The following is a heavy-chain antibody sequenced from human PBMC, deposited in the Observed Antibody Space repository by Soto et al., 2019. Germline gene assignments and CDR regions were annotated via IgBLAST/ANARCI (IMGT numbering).Heavy chain of an antibody. J-gene: IGHJ4*02. V-gene: IGHV4-30-4*01. D-gene: IGHD6-13*01. CDR2: IYKSTTT. Sequence: SETLSLTCSVSGDSISTVDYFWAWIRQPPGQALEYIGYIYKSTTTYYNPSFESRVAISLDTSKSQFSLTVTSVTAADTAVYYCARRVPVAGYFDSWGQGILVSVSS. CDR1: GDSISTVDYF. CDR3: ARRVPVAGYFDS.